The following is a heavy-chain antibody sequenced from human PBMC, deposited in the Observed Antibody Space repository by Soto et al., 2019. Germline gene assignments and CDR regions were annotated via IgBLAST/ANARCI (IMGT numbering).Heavy chain of an antibody. CDR1: GFTFSNYA. Sequence: GGSLRLSCAASGFTFSNYAMSWVRQAPGKGLEWVSSISGSGDTSYYADSVKGRFTISRDSSKNTLYLQMNSLRAEDTAVYYCAKDILDYGDYESSYFDYWGQGTLVTVSS. D-gene: IGHD4-17*01. CDR3: AKDILDYGDYESSYFDY. CDR2: ISGSGDTS. V-gene: IGHV3-23*01. J-gene: IGHJ4*02.